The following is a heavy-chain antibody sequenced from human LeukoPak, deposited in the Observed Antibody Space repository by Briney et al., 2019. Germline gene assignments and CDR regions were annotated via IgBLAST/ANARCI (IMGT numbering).Heavy chain of an antibody. CDR3: ARDYYDTSGYYYGKI. CDR2: ISSSSSTI. D-gene: IGHD3-22*01. J-gene: IGHJ4*02. Sequence: GGSLRLSCAASGFTFSNYHMNWVRQAPGKGLEWISYISSSSSTIYYADSVKGRFTISRDNAKNSLSLQMNSLRAEDTAVYCCARDYYDTSGYYYGKIWGQGTLVTVSS. CDR1: GFTFSNYH. V-gene: IGHV3-48*04.